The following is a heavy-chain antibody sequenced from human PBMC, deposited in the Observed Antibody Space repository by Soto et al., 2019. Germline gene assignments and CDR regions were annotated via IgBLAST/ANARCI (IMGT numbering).Heavy chain of an antibody. Sequence: QVQLVQSGAEVKKPGASVKVSCKASGYTFTGYYMHWVRQAPGQGLEWMGWINPNSGGTNYAQKFQGRVTMTRDTSISTAYMELSRLRSDDTAVYYCAREYLSGDSSGWYFYYYYYGMDVWGQGTTVTVSS. D-gene: IGHD6-19*01. CDR2: INPNSGGT. CDR1: GYTFTGYY. V-gene: IGHV1-2*02. J-gene: IGHJ6*02. CDR3: AREYLSGDSSGWYFYYYYYGMDV.